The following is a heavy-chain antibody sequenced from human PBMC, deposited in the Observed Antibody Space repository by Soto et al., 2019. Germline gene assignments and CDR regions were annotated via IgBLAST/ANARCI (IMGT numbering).Heavy chain of an antibody. CDR3: AKRGGRSTVKPLDY. V-gene: IGHV3-23*01. D-gene: IGHD4-17*01. J-gene: IGHJ4*02. CDR2: ISGSGGST. Sequence: EVQLLESGGGLVQPGGSLRLSCAASGFTFSSYAMSWVRQAPGKGLEWGSAISGSGGSTYYADSVKGRFTISRDNSKNTRYLETNSLRAEDTAEYYCAKRGGRSTVKPLDYWGQGTLVTVSS. CDR1: GFTFSSYA.